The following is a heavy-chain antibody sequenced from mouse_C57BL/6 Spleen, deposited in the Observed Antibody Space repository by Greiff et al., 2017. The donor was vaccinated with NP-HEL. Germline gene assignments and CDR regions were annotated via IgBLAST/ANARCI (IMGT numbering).Heavy chain of an antibody. CDR2: IRNKANGYTT. Sequence: EVKLVESGGGLVQPGGSLSLSCAASGFTFTDYYMSWVRQPPGKALEWLGFIRNKANGYTTEYSASVKGRFTISRDNSQSILDLQMNALRAEDSATYYWARFLRGYARDYWGQGTSVTVSS. J-gene: IGHJ4*01. CDR1: GFTFTDYY. CDR3: ARFLRGYARDY. V-gene: IGHV7-3*01.